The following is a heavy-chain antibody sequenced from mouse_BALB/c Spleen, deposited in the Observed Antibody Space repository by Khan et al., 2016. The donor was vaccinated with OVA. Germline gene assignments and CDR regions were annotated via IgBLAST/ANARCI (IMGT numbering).Heavy chain of an antibody. J-gene: IGHJ3*01. CDR3: ARGYFGNYECAY. CDR1: GYTFTNYW. Sequence: QVQLQQSGAELVKPGASVKLSCKTSGYTFTNYWIQWVKQRPGQGLGWIGEIFPGTGTTYYNENFKAKATLTIDTSSSTAYMQLSSLTSADSAVYFCARGYFGNYECAYWGQGTLVTVSA. D-gene: IGHD2-1*01. CDR2: IFPGTGTT. V-gene: IGHV1S132*01.